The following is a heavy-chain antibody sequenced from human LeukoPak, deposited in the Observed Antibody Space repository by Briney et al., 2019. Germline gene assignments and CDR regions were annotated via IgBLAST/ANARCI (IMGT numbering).Heavy chain of an antibody. D-gene: IGHD3-22*01. CDR2: IFYSGST. CDR1: GGSISTSNYY. Sequence: SETLSLTCTVSGGSISTSNYYWGWIRQPPGKGLEWIGNIFYSGSTYYNPSLKSRVTISVDTSKNQFSLKLSSVTAADTAVYYCARVSGITMIVVVQSDGFDIWGQGTMVSVSS. CDR3: ARVSGITMIVVVQSDGFDI. V-gene: IGHV4-39*07. J-gene: IGHJ3*02.